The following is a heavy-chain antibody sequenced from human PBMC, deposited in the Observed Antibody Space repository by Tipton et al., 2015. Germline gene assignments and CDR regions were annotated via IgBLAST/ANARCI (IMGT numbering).Heavy chain of an antibody. D-gene: IGHD6-13*01. CDR3: ARALFPETAGLENWFDP. V-gene: IGHV4-39*01. CDR2: LSYSGKT. J-gene: IGHJ5*02. Sequence: TLSLTCTVSGDSISSGSYYWGWIRQPPGKGLEWIGSLSYSGKTDYNPPLRSRVTISVDTSKNQFSLRLSSVTAADTAVYYCARALFPETAGLENWFDPWGQGTLVTVSS. CDR1: GDSISSGSYY.